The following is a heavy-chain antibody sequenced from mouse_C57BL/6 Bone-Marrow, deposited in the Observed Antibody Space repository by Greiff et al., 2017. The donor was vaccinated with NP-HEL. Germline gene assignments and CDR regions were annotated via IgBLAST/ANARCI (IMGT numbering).Heavy chain of an antibody. CDR2: IYPGDGDT. J-gene: IGHJ2*01. Sequence: VKLQESGPELVKPGASVKISCKASGYAFSSSWMNWVKQRPGKGLEWIGRIYPGDGDTNYNGKFKGKATLTADKSSSTAYMQLSSLTSEDSAVYFCAPGDYDGDFDYWGQGTTLTVSS. CDR3: APGDYDGDFDY. V-gene: IGHV1-82*01. CDR1: GYAFSSSW. D-gene: IGHD2-4*01.